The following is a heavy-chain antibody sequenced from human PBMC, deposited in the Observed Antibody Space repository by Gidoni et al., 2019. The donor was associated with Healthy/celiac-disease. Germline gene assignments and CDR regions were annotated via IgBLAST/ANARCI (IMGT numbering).Heavy chain of an antibody. CDR1: GGSISSYY. CDR2: IYYSGST. J-gene: IGHJ3*02. CDR3: ARSTRAFDI. Sequence: QVQLQESGPGLVKPSETLSLTCPVSGGSISSYYWSWIRQPPGKGLEWIGYIYYSGSTNYNPSLKSRVTISVDTSKNQFSLKLSSVTAADTAVYYCARSTRAFDIWGQGTMVTVSS. V-gene: IGHV4-59*01.